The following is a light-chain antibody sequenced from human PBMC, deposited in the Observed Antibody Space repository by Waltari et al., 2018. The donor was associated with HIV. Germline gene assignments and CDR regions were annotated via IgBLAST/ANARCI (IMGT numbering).Light chain of an antibody. CDR3: QVWDSSNDHVV. V-gene: IGLV3-21*03. CDR2: FNS. CDR1: TIGSKR. J-gene: IGLJ3*02. Sequence: SFVLITPHSASVAQGTTATLSSGGWTIGSKRVTAYKQLPGHAPVLVVRFNSDRPSGIPDRFSGSNSGHTATLTITSVEAGDEADYYCQVWDSSNDHVVFGGGTELTVL.